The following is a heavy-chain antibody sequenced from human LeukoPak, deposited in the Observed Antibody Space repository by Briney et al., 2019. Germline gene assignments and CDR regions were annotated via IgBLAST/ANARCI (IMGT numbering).Heavy chain of an antibody. V-gene: IGHV3-30-3*01. CDR1: GFTFSSYD. CDR3: ARDFGLWLHYFDY. D-gene: IGHD5-18*01. J-gene: IGHJ4*02. CDR2: ISYDGSNK. Sequence: GGSLRLSCAASGFTFSSYDMHWVRQAPGKGLEWVAVISYDGSNKYYADSVKGRFTISRDNSKNTLYLQMNSLRAEDTAVYYCARDFGLWLHYFDYWGQGTLVTVSS.